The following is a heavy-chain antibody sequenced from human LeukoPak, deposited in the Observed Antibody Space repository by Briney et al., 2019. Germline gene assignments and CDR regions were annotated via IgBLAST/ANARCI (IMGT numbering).Heavy chain of an antibody. D-gene: IGHD5-12*01. V-gene: IGHV3-11*01. J-gene: IGHJ4*02. CDR3: ARDPGSGYEEHFDY. CDR1: GFIFSDYY. CDR2: ISSSGSTM. Sequence: PGGSLRLSCTASGFIFSDYYMSWIRQAPGKGLEWVSYISSSGSTMYYTDSVKGRFTISRDNAKDSLYLQMNSLRAEDTAVYYCARDPGSGYEEHFDYWGQGTLVTVSS.